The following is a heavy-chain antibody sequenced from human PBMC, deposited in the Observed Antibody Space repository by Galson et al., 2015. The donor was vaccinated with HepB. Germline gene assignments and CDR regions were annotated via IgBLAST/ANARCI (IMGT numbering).Heavy chain of an antibody. CDR1: GYTFTGYY. Sequence: SVKVSCKASGYTFTGYYIHWVRLAPGQGLEWMGRINPDSGGTDYAQTFQGRVTMTRDTSTSTAYMELSSLRSDDTVVYYCARAYSSGYYYGSFDVWGQGTMVTVS. D-gene: IGHD3-22*01. J-gene: IGHJ3*01. CDR2: INPDSGGT. V-gene: IGHV1-2*05. CDR3: ARAYSSGYYYGSFDV.